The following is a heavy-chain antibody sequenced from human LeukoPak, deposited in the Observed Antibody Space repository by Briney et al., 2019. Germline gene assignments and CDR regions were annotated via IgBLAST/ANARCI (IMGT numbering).Heavy chain of an antibody. CDR2: ISGSGGST. D-gene: IGHD3-10*01. J-gene: IGHJ5*02. Sequence: GGSLRLSCAASGFTFSSYAMSWVRQAPGEGLEWVSAISGSGGSTYYADSVKGRFTISRDNSKNTLYLQMNSLRAEDTAVYYRAKSLGSGSYSRFDPWGQGTLVTVSS. CDR1: GFTFSSYA. V-gene: IGHV3-23*01. CDR3: AKSLGSGSYSRFDP.